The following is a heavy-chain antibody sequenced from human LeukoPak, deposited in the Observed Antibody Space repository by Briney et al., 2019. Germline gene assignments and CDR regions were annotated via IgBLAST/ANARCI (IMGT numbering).Heavy chain of an antibody. Sequence: GGSLRLSCAASGFTFSTYEMNWVRQAPGKGLEWISYIDSSDSTIYYADPVKGRFTISRDNAKNSLYLQMNSLRVEDTAVYYCARDKSKQWLGNYFDYWGQGTLVTVSS. CDR1: GFTFSTYE. CDR2: IDSSDSTI. CDR3: ARDKSKQWLGNYFDY. V-gene: IGHV3-48*03. J-gene: IGHJ4*02. D-gene: IGHD6-19*01.